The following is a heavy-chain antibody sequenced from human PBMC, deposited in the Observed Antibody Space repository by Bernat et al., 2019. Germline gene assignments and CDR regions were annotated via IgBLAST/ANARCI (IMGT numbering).Heavy chain of an antibody. CDR3: ARHGKIVRERGFDY. Sequence: QLQLQESGPGLVKPSETLSLTCTVSGGSISSSSYYWGWIRQPPGKGLEWIGSIYYSGSTYYNPSLKSRVTISVDTSKNQFSLKLSSVTAADTAVYYCARHGKIVRERGFDYWGQGTLVTVSS. V-gene: IGHV4-39*01. J-gene: IGHJ4*02. D-gene: IGHD3-22*01. CDR2: IYYSGST. CDR1: GGSISSSSYY.